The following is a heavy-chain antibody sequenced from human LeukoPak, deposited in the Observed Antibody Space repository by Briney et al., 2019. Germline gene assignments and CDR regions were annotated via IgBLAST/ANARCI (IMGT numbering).Heavy chain of an antibody. V-gene: IGHV3-30*18. Sequence: GGSLRLSCAASGFTFSSYGMHWVRQAPGKGLEWVAVISYDGSNKYYADSVKGRFTISRDNSKNTLYLQMNSLRAEDTAVYYCAKDAEIVGATFHYFDYWGQGTLVTVSS. CDR2: ISYDGSNK. J-gene: IGHJ4*02. D-gene: IGHD1-26*01. CDR3: AKDAEIVGATFHYFDY. CDR1: GFTFSSYG.